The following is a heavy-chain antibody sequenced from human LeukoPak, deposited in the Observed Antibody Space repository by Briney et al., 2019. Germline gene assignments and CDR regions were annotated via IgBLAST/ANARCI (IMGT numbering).Heavy chain of an antibody. CDR3: ARNTVGYCSGGSCPIWFDP. D-gene: IGHD2-15*01. CDR1: GFTFSSYG. J-gene: IGHJ5*02. V-gene: IGHV3-23*01. Sequence: TGGSLRLSCAASGFTFSSYGMSWVRQAPGKGLEWVSAISGSGGSTYYADSVKGRFTISRDNSKNTLYLQMNSLRAEDTAVYYCARNTVGYCSGGSCPIWFDPWGQGTLVTVSS. CDR2: ISGSGGST.